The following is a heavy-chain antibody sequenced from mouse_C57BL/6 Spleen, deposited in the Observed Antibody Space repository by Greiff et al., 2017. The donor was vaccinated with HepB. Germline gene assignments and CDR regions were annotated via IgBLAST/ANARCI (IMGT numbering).Heavy chain of an antibody. CDR3: ARSFSSYWDY. Sequence: DVHLVESGGDLVKPGGSLKLSCAASGFTFSSYGMSWVRQTPDKRLEWVATISSGGSYTYYPDSVKGRFTISRDNAKNTLYLQMSSLKSEDTAMYYCARSFSSYWDYWGQGTTLTVSS. V-gene: IGHV5-6*01. D-gene: IGHD1-1*01. CDR1: GFTFSSYG. CDR2: ISSGGSYT. J-gene: IGHJ2*01.